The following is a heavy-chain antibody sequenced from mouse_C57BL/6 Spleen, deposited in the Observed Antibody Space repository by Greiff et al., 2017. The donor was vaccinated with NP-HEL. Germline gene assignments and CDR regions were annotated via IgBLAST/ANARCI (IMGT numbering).Heavy chain of an antibody. J-gene: IGHJ3*01. CDR1: GFTFSSYA. CDR3: TMETGLFAY. V-gene: IGHV5-9-1*02. Sequence: DVMLVESGEGLVKPGGSLKLSCAASGFTFSSYAMSWVRQTPEKRLEWVAYISSGGDYIYYADTVKGRFTISRDNARNTLYLQMSSLKSEDTAMYYCTMETGLFAYWGQGTLVTVSA. CDR2: ISSGGDYI. D-gene: IGHD4-1*01.